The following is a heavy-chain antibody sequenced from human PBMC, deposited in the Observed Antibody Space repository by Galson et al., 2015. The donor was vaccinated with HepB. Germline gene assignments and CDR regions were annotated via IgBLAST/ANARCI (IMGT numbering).Heavy chain of an antibody. CDR3: VKWARPGYGYFSEGFDV. Sequence: FSNYAMSWVRQAPGKGLEWVSAISDGGDDTYYADSVRGRFTISRDNFKNTLYLQMNSLRAEDTAAYYCVKWARPGYGYFSEGFDVWGQGTMVTVSS. J-gene: IGHJ3*01. CDR2: ISDGGDDT. CDR1: FSNYA. V-gene: IGHV3-23*01. D-gene: IGHD2-2*03.